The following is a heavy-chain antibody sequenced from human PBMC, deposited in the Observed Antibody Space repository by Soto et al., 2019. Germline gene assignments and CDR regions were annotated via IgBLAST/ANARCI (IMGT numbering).Heavy chain of an antibody. CDR2: IHDSGST. CDR3: AREGNLGRWLQPLDF. J-gene: IGHJ4*02. D-gene: IGHD5-12*01. CDR1: GGSISSSY. Sequence: TLSLTCTVSGGSISSSYWSWIRQPPGKGLEWIGYIHDSGSTYYNSSLKSRVSMSVDTSKNQFSLRLISVTAADTAKYFCAREGNLGRWLQPLDFWGQGTLVTVSS. V-gene: IGHV4-59*01.